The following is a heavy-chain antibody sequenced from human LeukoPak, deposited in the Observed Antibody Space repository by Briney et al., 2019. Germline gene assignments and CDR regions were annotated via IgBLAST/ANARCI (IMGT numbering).Heavy chain of an antibody. CDR1: GFTFDDYG. J-gene: IGHJ6*03. CDR3: ARGARYSSGWYDWYYYYYMDV. V-gene: IGHV3-11*04. D-gene: IGHD6-19*01. Sequence: GGSLRLSCAASGFTFDDYGMSWVRQAPGKGLEWVSYISSSGSTIYYADSVKGRFTISRDNAKNSLYLQMNSLRAEDTAVYYCARGARYSSGWYDWYYYYYMDVWGKGTTVTVSS. CDR2: ISSSGSTI.